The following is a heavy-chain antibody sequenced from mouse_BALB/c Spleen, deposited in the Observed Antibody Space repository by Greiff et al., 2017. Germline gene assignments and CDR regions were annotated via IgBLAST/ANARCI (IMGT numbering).Heavy chain of an antibody. CDR3: ASSPNDYEGWYAMDY. D-gene: IGHD2-4*01. J-gene: IGHJ4*01. CDR1: GYTFTSYT. Sequence: VQLQQSGAELARPGASVKMSCKASGYTFTSYTMHWVKQRPGQGLEWIGYINPSSGYTNYNQKFKDKATLTADKSSSTAYMQLSSLTSEDSAVYYCASSPNDYEGWYAMDYWGQGTSVTVSS. CDR2: INPSSGYT. V-gene: IGHV1-4*01.